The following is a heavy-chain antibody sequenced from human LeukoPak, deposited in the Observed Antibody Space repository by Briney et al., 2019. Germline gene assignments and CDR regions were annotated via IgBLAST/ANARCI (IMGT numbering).Heavy chain of an antibody. J-gene: IGHJ3*02. CDR2: LSHSGSS. CDR1: XGSVSSYY. D-gene: IGHD2-2*01. CDR3: ARARYANAWYAFDI. Sequence: VKPSETLSLTCTVSXGSVSSYYWSWIRRPPGRGLEWIAYLSHSGSSDSNPSLTSRVTTLADTSKNQFSLKLTSVTAADTAVYYCARARYANAWYAFDIWGHGTMVTVSS. V-gene: IGHV4-59*02.